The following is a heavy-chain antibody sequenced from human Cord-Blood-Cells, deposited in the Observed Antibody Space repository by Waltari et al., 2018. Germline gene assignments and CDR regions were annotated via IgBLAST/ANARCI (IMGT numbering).Heavy chain of an antibody. CDR1: GGSFSGYY. D-gene: IGHD6-19*01. CDR2: INHSGST. Sequence: QVQLQQWGAGLLTPSEPLSLTCAVYGGSFSGYYWSWIRQPPGKGLEWIGEINHSGSTNYNPSLKSRVTISVDTSKNQFSLKLSSVTAADTAVYYCATSIAVAGTEALDYWGQGTLVTVSS. CDR3: ATSIAVAGTEALDY. V-gene: IGHV4-34*01. J-gene: IGHJ4*02.